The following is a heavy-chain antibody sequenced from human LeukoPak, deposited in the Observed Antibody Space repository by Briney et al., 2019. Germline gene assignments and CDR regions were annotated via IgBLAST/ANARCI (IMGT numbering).Heavy chain of an antibody. D-gene: IGHD6-19*01. J-gene: IGHJ4*02. V-gene: IGHV3-30-3*01. Sequence: PGRSLRLSCAASGFTFSSYAMHWVRQAPGKGLERVAVISYDGSNKYYADSVKGRFTISRDNSKNTLYLQMNSLRAEDTAVYYCASGRIAVAVDWGQGTLVTVSS. CDR2: ISYDGSNK. CDR3: ASGRIAVAVD. CDR1: GFTFSSYA.